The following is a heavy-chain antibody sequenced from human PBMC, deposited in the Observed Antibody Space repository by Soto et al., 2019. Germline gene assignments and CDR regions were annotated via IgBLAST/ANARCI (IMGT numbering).Heavy chain of an antibody. CDR3: ARDKGFLVAVAATYYYYGMDV. CDR2: INPSGGST. CDR1: GYTFTSYY. J-gene: IGHJ6*02. D-gene: IGHD2-15*01. V-gene: IGHV1-46*01. Sequence: ASVKVSCKASGYTFTSYYMHWVRQAPGQGLEWMGIINPSGGSTSYAQKFQGRVTMTRDTSTSTVYMELSSLRSEDTAVYYCARDKGFLVAVAATYYYYGMDVWGQGTTVTVSS.